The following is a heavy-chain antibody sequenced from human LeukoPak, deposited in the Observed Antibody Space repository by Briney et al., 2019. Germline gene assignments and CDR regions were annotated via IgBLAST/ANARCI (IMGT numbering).Heavy chain of an antibody. Sequence: PGESLRLSCAASGFRFTDYSMSWVRQAPGKGLEWVAGLGRSGEYKYYADSVKGRFTISRDNSKDTVSLQMNSLRAEDSAIYFCVKDRPCETCMPMDAWGQGTTVTVSS. D-gene: IGHD2-2*01. CDR1: GFRFTDYS. CDR3: VKDRPCETCMPMDA. CDR2: LGRSGEYK. J-gene: IGHJ6*02. V-gene: IGHV3-23*01.